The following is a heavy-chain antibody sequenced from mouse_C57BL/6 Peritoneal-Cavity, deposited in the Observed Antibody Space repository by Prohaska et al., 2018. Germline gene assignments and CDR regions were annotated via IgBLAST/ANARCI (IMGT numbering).Heavy chain of an antibody. Sequence: EFQLQQSGPELVKPGASVKISCKASGYSFTDYTMTCVKQSNGKRLEWIGVINPNYGITSYNQKFKGKATLTVDQSSSLAYMQLNRLTSEDSALYSCARWSTTRAYWHQGTLVTVSA. CDR2: INPNYGIT. CDR3: ARWSTTRAY. D-gene: IGHD5-5*01. V-gene: IGHV1-39*01. CDR1: GYSFTDYT. J-gene: IGHJ3*01.